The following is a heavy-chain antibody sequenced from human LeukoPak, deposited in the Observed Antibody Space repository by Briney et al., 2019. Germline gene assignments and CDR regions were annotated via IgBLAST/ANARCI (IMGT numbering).Heavy chain of an antibody. CDR3: ARGGAAAGSYNWFDP. CDR2: IYHSGST. D-gene: IGHD6-13*01. V-gene: IGHV4-4*02. J-gene: IGHJ5*02. Sequence: SSGTLSLTCAVSGGSISSSNWWSWVRQPPGKGLEWIGEIYHSGSTNYNPSLKSRVTISVDESKNQFSPKLSSVTAADTAVYYCARGGAAAGSYNWFDPWGQGTLVTVSS. CDR1: GGSISSSNW.